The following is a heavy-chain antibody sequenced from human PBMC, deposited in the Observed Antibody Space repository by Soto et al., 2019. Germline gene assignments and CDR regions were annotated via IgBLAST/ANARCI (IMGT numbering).Heavy chain of an antibody. Sequence: SETLSLTCTVSGGSISSYYWSWIRQPAGKGLEWIGRIYTSGSTNYNPSLKSRVTMSVDTSKNQFSLKLSSVTAADTAVYYCARDLFEGATSDYGMDVWGQGTTVTVSS. CDR1: GGSISSYY. CDR3: ARDLFEGATSDYGMDV. J-gene: IGHJ6*02. V-gene: IGHV4-4*07. CDR2: IYTSGST. D-gene: IGHD1-26*01.